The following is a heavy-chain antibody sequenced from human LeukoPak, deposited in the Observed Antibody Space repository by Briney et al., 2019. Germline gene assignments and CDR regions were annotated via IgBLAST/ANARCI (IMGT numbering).Heavy chain of an antibody. V-gene: IGHV5-51*01. J-gene: IGHJ5*02. CDR1: GYSFTSYW. Sequence: RWESLKISCKGSGYSFTSYWIGWVRQMPGKGLEWMGIIYPGDSDTRYSPSFQGQVTISADKSISTAYLQWSSLKASDTAMYYCARAEGTKFRLGYCSGGSCLGWFDPWGQGTLVTVSS. CDR2: IYPGDSDT. D-gene: IGHD2-15*01. CDR3: ARAEGTKFRLGYCSGGSCLGWFDP.